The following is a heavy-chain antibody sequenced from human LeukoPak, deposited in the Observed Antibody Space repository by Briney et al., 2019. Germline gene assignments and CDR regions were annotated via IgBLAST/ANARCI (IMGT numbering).Heavy chain of an antibody. J-gene: IGHJ4*02. D-gene: IGHD6-19*01. CDR2: IYYSGST. V-gene: IGHV4-39*01. CDR1: GGSISSSSYY. CDR3: ARLVGTASYYFDY. Sequence: SETLSLTCTVSGGSISSSSYYWAWIRRPPGKGLEWIGSIYYSGSTYHNPPLKSRVTISVDTSKNQFSLKLSSVTAADTAVYYCARLVGTASYYFDYWGQGTLVTVSS.